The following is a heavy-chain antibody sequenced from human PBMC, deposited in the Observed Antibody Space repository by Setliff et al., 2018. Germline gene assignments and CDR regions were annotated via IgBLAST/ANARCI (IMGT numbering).Heavy chain of an antibody. J-gene: IGHJ6*02. V-gene: IGHV3-30*02. CDR3: AKDSLEVVIALHGMDV. CDR1: GFTFSRYG. D-gene: IGHD2-21*01. CDR2: IRYDGSNK. Sequence: GGSLRLSCAASGFTFSRYGMYWVRQAPGKGLEWVAFIRYDGSNKYYADSVRGRFTISRDNSKNTLYLQMNSLRDEDTAVYYCAKDSLEVVIALHGMDVWGQGTTVTVSS.